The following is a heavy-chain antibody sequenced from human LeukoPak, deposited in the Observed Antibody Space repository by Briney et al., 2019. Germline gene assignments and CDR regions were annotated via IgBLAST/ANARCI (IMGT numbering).Heavy chain of an antibody. D-gene: IGHD4-17*01. CDR3: ARDRDYAFDY. J-gene: IGHJ4*02. CDR1: GFTFSSYG. V-gene: IGHV3-30*03. Sequence: GGSLRLSCAASGFTFSSYGMHWVRQAPGKGLEWVAVISYDGSNKYYADSVKGRFTISRDNSKNTLYLQMNSLRAEDTAVYYCARDRDYAFDYWGQGTLVTVSS. CDR2: ISYDGSNK.